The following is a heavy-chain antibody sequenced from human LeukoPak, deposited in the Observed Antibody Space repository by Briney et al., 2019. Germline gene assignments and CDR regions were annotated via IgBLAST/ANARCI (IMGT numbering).Heavy chain of an antibody. CDR3: ARVTTIAARRYGSYYGMDV. D-gene: IGHD6-6*01. Sequence: GASVKVSCKASGYTFTSYYIHWVRQAPGQGLEWMGIINPSGGSTTYAQKFQGRVAMTRDTSTSRVYMEVSSLRSEDTAVYYCARVTTIAARRYGSYYGMDVWGQGTTVTVSS. CDR1: GYTFTSYY. J-gene: IGHJ6*02. CDR2: INPSGGST. V-gene: IGHV1-46*01.